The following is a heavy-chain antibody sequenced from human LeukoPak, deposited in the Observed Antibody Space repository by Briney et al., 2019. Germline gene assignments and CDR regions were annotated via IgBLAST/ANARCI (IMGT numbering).Heavy chain of an antibody. Sequence: SETLSLTCTLSGGSISTYYWSWIRQPPGKGLEWIGEINHSGSTNYNPSLKSRVTISVDTSKNQFSLKLSSVTAADTAVYYCARGGVRSSSWYRYWGQGTLVTVSS. CDR3: ARGGVRSSSWYRY. CDR1: GGSISTYY. CDR2: INHSGST. D-gene: IGHD6-13*01. V-gene: IGHV4-34*01. J-gene: IGHJ4*02.